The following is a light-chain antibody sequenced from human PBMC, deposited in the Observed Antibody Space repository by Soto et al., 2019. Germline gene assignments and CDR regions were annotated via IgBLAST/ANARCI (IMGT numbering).Light chain of an antibody. CDR2: DAS. CDR3: QQYNSYLWT. CDR1: QSISSW. J-gene: IGKJ1*01. V-gene: IGKV1-5*01. Sequence: DIQMTQSPSTVSASIGDRVTIACRASQSISSWLAWYQQKPGKAPKLLIYDASSLESGVPSRFSGSGSGTEFTLTISSLQPDDFATYYCQQYNSYLWTFGQGTKVDI.